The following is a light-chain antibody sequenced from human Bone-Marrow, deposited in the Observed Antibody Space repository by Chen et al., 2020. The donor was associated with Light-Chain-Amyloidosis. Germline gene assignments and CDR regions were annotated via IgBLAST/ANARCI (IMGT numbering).Light chain of an antibody. CDR2: DND. V-gene: IGLV1-51*01. J-gene: IGLJ3*02. Sequence: QSVLTQPPSVSAAPGQKVTISCSGSSSNIGNNYVSWYQHLPGTAPQLLIYDNDKRPSGSPARFSGSKSGTSVTLGITGLQTGDEADYYCGTWDSSLTTRVFGGGTKVIVL. CDR1: SSNIGNNY. CDR3: GTWDSSLTTRV.